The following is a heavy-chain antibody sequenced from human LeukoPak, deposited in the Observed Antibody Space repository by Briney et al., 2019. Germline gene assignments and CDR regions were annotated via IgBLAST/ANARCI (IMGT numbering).Heavy chain of an antibody. D-gene: IGHD1-26*01. V-gene: IGHV3-74*01. Sequence: GGSLRLSCAASGFTFSSNWMHWVRQGPGKGLVWVSRINSDGSGTSYADSVKGRFTISRDNAKNTLYLQMNSLRAEDTAVYYRARAGEGLLAYSFDPWGQGTMVTVSS. J-gene: IGHJ3*01. CDR1: GFTFSSNW. CDR3: ARAGEGLLAYSFDP. CDR2: INSDGSGT.